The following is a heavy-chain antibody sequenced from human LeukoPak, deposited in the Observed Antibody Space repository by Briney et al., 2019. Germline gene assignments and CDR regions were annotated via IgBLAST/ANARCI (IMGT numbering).Heavy chain of an antibody. CDR1: GGSISSSSYY. V-gene: IGHV4-39*07. CDR2: IYYSGST. CDR3: ARDREGIVVVPAAILRVPNWFDP. J-gene: IGHJ5*02. Sequence: KASETLSLTCTVSGGSISSSSYYWGWIRQPPGKGLEWIGSIYYSGSTYYNPSLKSRVTISVDTSKNQLSLKLSSVTAADTAVYYCARDREGIVVVPAAILRVPNWFDPWGQGTLVTVSS. D-gene: IGHD2-2*02.